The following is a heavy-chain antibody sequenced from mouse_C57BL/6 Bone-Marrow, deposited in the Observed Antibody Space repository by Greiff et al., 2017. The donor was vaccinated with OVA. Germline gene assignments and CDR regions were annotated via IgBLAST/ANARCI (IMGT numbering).Heavy chain of an antibody. D-gene: IGHD1-2*01. V-gene: IGHV1-26*01. Sequence: EVQLQQSGPELVKPGASVKISCKASGYTFTDYYMNWVKQSHGKSLEWIGDINPNNGGTRYNQKFKGKAPLTVYKSSSTAYMEIRSLTAEDSAVYYCAEGGITTAYYYAMDYWGQGTSVTVSS. J-gene: IGHJ4*01. CDR3: AEGGITTAYYYAMDY. CDR1: GYTFTDYY. CDR2: INPNNGGT.